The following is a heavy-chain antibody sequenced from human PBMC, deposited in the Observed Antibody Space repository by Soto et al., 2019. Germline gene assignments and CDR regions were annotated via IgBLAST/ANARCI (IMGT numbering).Heavy chain of an antibody. CDR3: ARTRYSYGRGDHDAFDI. Sequence: QVQLQESGPGLVKPSQTLSLTCTVSGGSISSGGYYWSWIRQHPGKGLEWIGYIYYSGSTYYNPSLKSRVTISVXXSXNXXSLKLSSVTAADTAVYYCARTRYSYGRGDHDAFDIWGQGTMVTVSS. CDR1: GGSISSGGYY. J-gene: IGHJ3*02. CDR2: IYYSGST. V-gene: IGHV4-31*03. D-gene: IGHD5-18*01.